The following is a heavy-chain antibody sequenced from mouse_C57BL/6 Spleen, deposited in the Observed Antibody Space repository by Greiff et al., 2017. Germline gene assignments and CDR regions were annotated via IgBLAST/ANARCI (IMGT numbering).Heavy chain of an antibody. CDR3: ARVTSVVEDY. Sequence: VKLLQPGAELVRPGTSVKLSCKASGYTFTSYWMPWVKQRPGPGLEWIGVIDPSDSYTNYTQKFKGKATLTVDTSSSTAYMQLSSLTSEDSAVDYCARVTSVVEDYWGQGTSLTVSS. J-gene: IGHJ2*02. V-gene: IGHV1-59*01. CDR2: IDPSDSYT. D-gene: IGHD1-1*01. CDR1: GYTFTSYW.